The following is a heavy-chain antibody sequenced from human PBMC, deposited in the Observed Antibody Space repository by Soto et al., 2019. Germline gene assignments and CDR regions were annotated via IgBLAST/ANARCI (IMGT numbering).Heavy chain of an antibody. CDR3: ARDYYDILTGYPPLYYYYGMDV. CDR1: GFTFSDYY. CDR2: ISSSSSYT. Sequence: QVQLVESGGGLVKPGGSLRLSCAASGFTFSDYYMSWIRQAPGKGLEWVSYISSSSSYTNYADSVKGRFTISRDNAKNSLYLQMNSLRAEDTAVYYCARDYYDILTGYPPLYYYYGMDVWGQGTTVTVSS. D-gene: IGHD3-9*01. V-gene: IGHV3-11*05. J-gene: IGHJ6*02.